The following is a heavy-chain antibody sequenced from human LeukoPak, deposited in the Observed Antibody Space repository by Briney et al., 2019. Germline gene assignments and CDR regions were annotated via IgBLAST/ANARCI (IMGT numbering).Heavy chain of an antibody. CDR3: ARGKSRGITGTPWRY. J-gene: IGHJ4*02. CDR1: GGSFSGYY. CDR2: INHSGST. Sequence: SETLSHTCAVYGGSFSGYYWSWICQPPGKGLEWIGEINHSGSTNYNPSLKSRVTISVDTSKNQFSLKLSSVTAADTAVYYCARGKSRGITGTPWRYCGQGTLVTVSS. V-gene: IGHV4-34*01. D-gene: IGHD1-7*01.